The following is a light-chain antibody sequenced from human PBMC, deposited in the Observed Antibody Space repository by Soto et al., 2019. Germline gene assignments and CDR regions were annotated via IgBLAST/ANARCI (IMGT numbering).Light chain of an antibody. CDR2: DAS. V-gene: IGKV1-5*01. Sequence: DIQMTQTPATLSSFVGDRVTITCRASRSMSDLVAWYQQKPGKAPKLLIFDASSLKSGVPPRFSGSGSGTEFTLSIRSLQPDDVGPNYCLQYDNHSWTFGQRTKV. CDR3: LQYDNHSWT. J-gene: IGKJ1*01. CDR1: RSMSDL.